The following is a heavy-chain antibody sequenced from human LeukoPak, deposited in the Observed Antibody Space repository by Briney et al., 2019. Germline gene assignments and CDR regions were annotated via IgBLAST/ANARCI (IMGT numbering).Heavy chain of an antibody. D-gene: IGHD4-17*01. Sequence: AETLSLTCSVSGDSISSNYWSWIRQPPGKGLEWIGYIYDRGYTKYNPSLKGRVAISGDTSKNLFSLELTSVTAADTAVYYCATCRDEFADYGFTSWGQGFLVTVSS. V-gene: IGHV4-59*01. CDR3: ATCRDEFADYGFTS. J-gene: IGHJ5*02. CDR2: IYDRGYT. CDR1: GDSISSNY.